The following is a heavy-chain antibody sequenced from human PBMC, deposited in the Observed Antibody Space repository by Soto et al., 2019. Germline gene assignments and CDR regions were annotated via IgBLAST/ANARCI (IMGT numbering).Heavy chain of an antibody. Sequence: GGSLRLSCAASGFTFSSYSMNWVRQAPGKGLEWVSYISSSSSTIYYADSVKGRFTISRDNAKNSLYLQMNSLRDEDTAVYYCARDFAFWVVAATNPYYFDYWGQGTLVTVSS. CDR1: GFTFSSYS. CDR3: ARDFAFWVVAATNPYYFDY. J-gene: IGHJ4*02. D-gene: IGHD2-15*01. V-gene: IGHV3-48*02. CDR2: ISSSSSTI.